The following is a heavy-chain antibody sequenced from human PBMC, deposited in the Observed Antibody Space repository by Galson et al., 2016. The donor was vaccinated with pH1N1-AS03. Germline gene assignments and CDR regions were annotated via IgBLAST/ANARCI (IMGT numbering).Heavy chain of an antibody. CDR1: GGSITDSHYY. Sequence: SETLSLTCTVSGGSITDSHYYWDWIRQPPGKGLEWIGYIYYSGSTNYNPSLKSRVTISVDTSKNQFSLKLSSVTAADTAVYYCAREQLDNWFDPWGQGALVTVSS. CDR3: AREQLDNWFDP. J-gene: IGHJ5*02. CDR2: IYYSGST. D-gene: IGHD6-6*01. V-gene: IGHV4-61*01.